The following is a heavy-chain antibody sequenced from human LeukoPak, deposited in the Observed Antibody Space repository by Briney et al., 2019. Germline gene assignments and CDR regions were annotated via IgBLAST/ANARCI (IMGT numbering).Heavy chain of an antibody. J-gene: IGHJ5*02. CDR1: GYTFTNFG. CDR2: ISAYNGNT. V-gene: IGHV1-18*01. CDR3: ARGGVVPATVSNWFDP. Sequence: ASVKVSCKASGYTFTNFGITWVRQAPGQGLEWMGWISAYNGNTKYAQNLQGRVTITTDTSTSTAYMELRSLISDDTAIYYCARGGVVPATVSNWFDPWGQETLVTVSS. D-gene: IGHD2-2*01.